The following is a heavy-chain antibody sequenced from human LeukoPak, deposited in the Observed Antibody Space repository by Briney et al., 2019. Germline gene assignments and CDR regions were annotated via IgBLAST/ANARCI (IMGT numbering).Heavy chain of an antibody. V-gene: IGHV3-23*01. CDR1: GFTFSSYA. CDR3: AKDTPVRYDILTGCSDY. D-gene: IGHD3-9*01. J-gene: IGHJ4*02. Sequence: GGSLRLSCAASGFTFSSYAMSWVRQAPGKGLEWVSAISGSGGSTYYADSVKGRFTISRDNSKNTLYLQMNSLRAEDTAVHYCAKDTPVRYDILTGCSDYWGQGTLVTVSS. CDR2: ISGSGGST.